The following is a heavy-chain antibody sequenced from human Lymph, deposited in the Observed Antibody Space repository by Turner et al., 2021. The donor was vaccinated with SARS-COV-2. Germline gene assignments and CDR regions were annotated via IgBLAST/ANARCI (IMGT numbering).Heavy chain of an antibody. CDR3: ARDIPTTADYFDY. V-gene: IGHV3-21*01. Sequence: EVQPVEPGGGLVKPGGSLRPTCAASGLTCSTYSMNWVRQAPGKGLEWISSVSSSSSYVYYADSVKGRFTITRDDAKNSLYLQMNSLGAEDTAVYYCARDIPTTADYFDYWGQGTLVTVSS. D-gene: IGHD4-17*01. J-gene: IGHJ4*02. CDR2: VSSSSSYV. CDR1: GLTCSTYS.